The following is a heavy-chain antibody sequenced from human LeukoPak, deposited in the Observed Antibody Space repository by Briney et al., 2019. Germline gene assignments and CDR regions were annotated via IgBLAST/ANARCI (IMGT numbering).Heavy chain of an antibody. Sequence: SETLSLTCTVSGGSISNYYWSWIRRPPGKGLEWIGYIYYSGNIDYNPSLESRVTISVDTSKNQFSPKLSSVTAADTAVYYCAREIWYGGFFDYWGPGTLVTVSS. CDR2: IYYSGNI. J-gene: IGHJ4*02. CDR3: AREIWYGGFFDY. CDR1: GGSISNYY. D-gene: IGHD1-26*01. V-gene: IGHV4-59*01.